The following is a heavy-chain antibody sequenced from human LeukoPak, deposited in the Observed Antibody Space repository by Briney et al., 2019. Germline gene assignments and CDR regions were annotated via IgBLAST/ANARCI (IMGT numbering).Heavy chain of an antibody. D-gene: IGHD3-9*01. CDR3: AGYDILTGLWD. V-gene: IGHV4-34*01. CDR2: INHGGST. J-gene: IGHJ4*02. Sequence: SETLSLTCAVYGGSFSGYSWSWIGQPPGKGLEWIGEINHGGSTNYNPSLKSRVTISVDTSKNQFSLKLNSVTAADTAVYYCAGYDILTGLWDWDQGALVTVSS. CDR1: GGSFSGYS.